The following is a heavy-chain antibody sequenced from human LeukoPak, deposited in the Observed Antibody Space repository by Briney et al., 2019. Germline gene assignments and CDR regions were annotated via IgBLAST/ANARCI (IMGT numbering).Heavy chain of an antibody. CDR3: ARGSTYDFWSGDALDA. Sequence: PGGSLRLSCAASGFAFSSHAMTWVRQAPGKGLEWVSSISGSAEKTYYADSVKGRFTISRDSSQKILNLQMNNLRVGDTATYYCARGSTYDFWSGDALDAWGQGTMVTVAS. CDR2: ISGSAEKT. D-gene: IGHD3-3*01. V-gene: IGHV3-23*01. J-gene: IGHJ3*01. CDR1: GFAFSSHA.